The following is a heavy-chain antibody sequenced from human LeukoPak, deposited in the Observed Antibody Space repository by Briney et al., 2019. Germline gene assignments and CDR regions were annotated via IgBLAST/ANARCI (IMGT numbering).Heavy chain of an antibody. Sequence: GGSLRLSCAVSGFTFSSYAMSWVRQAPGKGLEWVSVISGSGGSTYYADSVKGRFTISRDNSKNTLYLQMNSLRAEDTAVYYCAKQSDYGVVVDYWGQGTLVTVSS. D-gene: IGHD4-17*01. CDR2: ISGSGGST. CDR1: GFTFSSYA. V-gene: IGHV3-23*01. J-gene: IGHJ4*02. CDR3: AKQSDYGVVVDY.